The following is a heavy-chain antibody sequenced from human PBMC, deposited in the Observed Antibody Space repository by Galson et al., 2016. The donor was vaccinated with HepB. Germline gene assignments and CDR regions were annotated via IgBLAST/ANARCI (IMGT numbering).Heavy chain of an antibody. CDR3: SRSAGCIGGFCPRLWYFDL. CDR1: GGSISTYY. J-gene: IGHJ2*01. Sequence: SETLSLTCSVSGGSISTYYWHWIRQPPGKPLEWIANVYHTGNSNYNPSLKSRATISVDTSQSQFSLNLISVTAADTAIYYCSRSAGCIGGFCPRLWYFDLWGRGTLAT. V-gene: IGHV4-59*01. CDR2: VYHTGNS. D-gene: IGHD2-15*01.